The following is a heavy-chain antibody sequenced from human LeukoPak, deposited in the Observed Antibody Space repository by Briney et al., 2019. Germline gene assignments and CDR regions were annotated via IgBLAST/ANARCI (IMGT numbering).Heavy chain of an antibody. V-gene: IGHV1-8*01. CDR3: ARQGRGGDGFDI. Sequence: GASVKVSCKASGYGFTSFDINWVRQATGQGLECMGWMSPHSANTGYAQRFQGRVTMTRDTSTNTAFLELSSLRSEDTALYYCARQGRGGDGFDIWGQGTKVTVSS. CDR2: MSPHSANT. D-gene: IGHD3-10*01. CDR1: GYGFTSFD. J-gene: IGHJ3*02.